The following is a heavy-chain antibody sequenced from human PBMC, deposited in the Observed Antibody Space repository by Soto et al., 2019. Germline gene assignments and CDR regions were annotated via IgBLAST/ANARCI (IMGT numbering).Heavy chain of an antibody. CDR3: ARGHLNSYGRPSDY. V-gene: IGHV3-53*01. CDR1: GFTVSSNY. CDR2: IYSGGNT. D-gene: IGHD5-18*01. J-gene: IGHJ4*02. Sequence: EVQLVESGGGLIQPGGSLRLSCAASGFTVSSNYMSWVRQTPGKGLEWGAVIYSGGNTYYADSVKGRFTISRDNSKNTVYLQMNSLRAEDTAVYYCARGHLNSYGRPSDYWGQGTLVTVSS.